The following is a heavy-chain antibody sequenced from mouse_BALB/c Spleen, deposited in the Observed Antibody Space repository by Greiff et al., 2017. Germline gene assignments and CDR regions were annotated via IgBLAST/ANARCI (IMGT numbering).Heavy chain of an antibody. V-gene: IGHV1-69*02. J-gene: IGHJ1*01. CDR1: GYTFTSYW. D-gene: IGHD1-1*01. CDR3: SREGVVARYFDV. Sequence: QVQLQQPGAELVKPGASVKLSCKASGYTFTSYWMHWVKQRPGQGLEWIGEIDPSDSYTNYNQKFKGKATLTVDKSSSTAYMQLSSLTSEDSAVYYCSREGVVARYFDVWGEGTTVTVSS. CDR2: IDPSDSYT.